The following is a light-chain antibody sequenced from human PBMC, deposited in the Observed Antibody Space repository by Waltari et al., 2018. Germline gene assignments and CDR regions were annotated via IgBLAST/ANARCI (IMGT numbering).Light chain of an antibody. CDR1: QSIFTW. J-gene: IGKJ1*01. V-gene: IGKV1-5*03. Sequence: ITCRASQSIFTWLAWYQQKPGKAPKLLIYKASTLESGVPSRFSGSGSGTEFTLTIISLQPDDFATYYCQQYSGTWTFGQGTRVEIK. CDR3: QQYSGTWT. CDR2: KAS.